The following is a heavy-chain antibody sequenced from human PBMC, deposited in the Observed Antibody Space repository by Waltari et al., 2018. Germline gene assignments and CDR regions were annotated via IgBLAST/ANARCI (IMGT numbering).Heavy chain of an antibody. CDR3: AKDMSKMTTFDY. J-gene: IGHJ4*02. V-gene: IGHV3-30*18. CDR2: ISHDGDYK. CDR1: GFSFGDYG. Sequence: QVDLVESGGRVVQPGGSLRLSCAASGFSFGDYGMHWVRQTPGRGREWVGVISHDGDYKYYVDSVRGRFTLSRDNSKNTVYLEMNNLRTEDTAVYHCAKDMSKMTTFDYWGQGTLVTVSS. D-gene: IGHD4-17*01.